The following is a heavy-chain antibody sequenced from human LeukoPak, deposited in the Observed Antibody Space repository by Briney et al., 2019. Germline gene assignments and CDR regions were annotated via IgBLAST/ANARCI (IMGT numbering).Heavy chain of an antibody. D-gene: IGHD3-22*01. CDR1: GITFSSYA. CDR2: ISGSGDT. Sequence: GGSLRLSCAASGITFSSYAMSWVRQAPGKGLEWVSVISGSGDTYYTDSVKGRFTISRDNSKNTLYLQMNSLRAEDTAVYYCVRDDDRPDNGLDYWGQGTLVTVSS. V-gene: IGHV3-23*01. CDR3: VRDDDRPDNGLDY. J-gene: IGHJ4*02.